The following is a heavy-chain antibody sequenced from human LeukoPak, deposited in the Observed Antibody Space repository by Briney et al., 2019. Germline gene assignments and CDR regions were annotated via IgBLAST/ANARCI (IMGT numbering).Heavy chain of an antibody. D-gene: IGHD2-21*01. Sequence: PSGTLSLTCTVSGDSVSSADHYWSWIRQPPGKGLEWIGYINYSGSTYCNPSLKSRVTISIDTSENQFSLNLSSVTAADTAVYYCARGLFRFDLWGRGSPITVSS. CDR3: ARGLFRFDL. V-gene: IGHV4-30-4*01. CDR1: GDSVSSADHY. CDR2: INYSGST. J-gene: IGHJ2*01.